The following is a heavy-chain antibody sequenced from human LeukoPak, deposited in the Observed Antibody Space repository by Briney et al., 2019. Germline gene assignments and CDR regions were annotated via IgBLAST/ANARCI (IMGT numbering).Heavy chain of an antibody. J-gene: IGHJ4*02. D-gene: IGHD3-22*01. CDR2: IRSKAYGGTT. CDR3: TRAQYYYDSSGHYDY. V-gene: IGHV3-49*04. CDR1: GFTFGDYA. Sequence: GGSLRLSCTASGFTFGDYAMSWVRQAPGKGLEWVGFIRSKAYGGTTEYAASVKGRFTISRDDSKSIAYLQMNSLKTEDTAVYYCTRAQYYYDSSGHYDYWGQGTLVTVSS.